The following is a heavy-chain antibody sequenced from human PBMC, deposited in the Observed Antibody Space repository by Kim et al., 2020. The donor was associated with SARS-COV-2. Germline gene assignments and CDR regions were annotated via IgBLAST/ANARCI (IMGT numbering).Heavy chain of an antibody. J-gene: IGHJ4*02. CDR3: ARGEGRDGYK. CDR2: TI. Sequence: TIDYADSVKGRFTISRDNAKNSLYLQMNSLRAEDTAVYYCARGEGRDGYKWGQGTLVTVSS. V-gene: IGHV3-11*01. D-gene: IGHD5-12*01.